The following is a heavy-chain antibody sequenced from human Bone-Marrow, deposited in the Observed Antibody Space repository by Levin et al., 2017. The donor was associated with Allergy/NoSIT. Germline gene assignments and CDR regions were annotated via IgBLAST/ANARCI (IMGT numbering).Heavy chain of an antibody. CDR1: GASITSGDHY. CDR3: ASLSYYYGAGTRPDEDY. Sequence: SQTLSLTCSVSGASITSGDHYWSWIRQSPGKGLEWIGYIYYSGSTYYNPSLMTRITISLDPSKNHFSLKLSSVTVADTAVYDCASLSYYYGAGTRPDEDYWGQGALVIVSS. V-gene: IGHV4-30-4*01. D-gene: IGHD3-10*01. CDR2: IYYSGST. J-gene: IGHJ4*02.